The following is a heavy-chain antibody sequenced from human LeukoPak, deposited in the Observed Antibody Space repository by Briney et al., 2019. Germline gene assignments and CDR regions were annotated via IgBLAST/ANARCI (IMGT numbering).Heavy chain of an antibody. J-gene: IGHJ4*02. D-gene: IGHD5-24*01. CDR3: ARGEEMATIGGLDY. Sequence: GASVKVSCKASGYTFTGYYMHWVRQAPGQGLEWMGGIIPIFGTANYAQKFQGRVTITADESTSTAYMELSSLRSEDTAVYYCARGEEMATIGGLDYWGQGTLVTVSS. CDR1: GYTFTGYY. CDR2: IIPIFGTA. V-gene: IGHV1-69*13.